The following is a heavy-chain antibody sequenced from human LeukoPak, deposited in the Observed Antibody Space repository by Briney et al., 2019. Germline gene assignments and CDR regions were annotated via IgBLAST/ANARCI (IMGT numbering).Heavy chain of an antibody. CDR1: GFTFNNYA. CDR3: AKEGPALGYSSSWYEGYYGMDV. CDR2: ISGSGGST. Sequence: PGGSLRLSCAASGFTFNNYAMNWVRQAPGKGLKWVSAISGSGGSTYYADSVKGRFTISRDNSKNTLYLQMNSLRAEDTAVYYCAKEGPALGYSSSWYEGYYGMDVWGQGTTVTVSS. D-gene: IGHD6-13*01. V-gene: IGHV3-23*01. J-gene: IGHJ6*02.